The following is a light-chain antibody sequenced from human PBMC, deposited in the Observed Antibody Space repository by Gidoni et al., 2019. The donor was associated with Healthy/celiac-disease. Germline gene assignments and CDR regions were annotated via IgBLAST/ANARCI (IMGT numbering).Light chain of an antibody. J-gene: IGKJ4*01. CDR1: PSVNSN. V-gene: IGKV3-15*01. Sequence: EIVMTQSPATLSVSPGERATLSGRASPSVNSNLAWYQQTPSQAPRLLIYGPSTRPTGIPARFSGSGSGTEFTLTISSLQSEDVAVYYCQQYNNWPPLTFGGGTKVEIK. CDR2: GPS. CDR3: QQYNNWPPLT.